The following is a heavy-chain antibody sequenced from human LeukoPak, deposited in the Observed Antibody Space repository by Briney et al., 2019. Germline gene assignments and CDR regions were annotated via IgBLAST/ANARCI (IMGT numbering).Heavy chain of an antibody. Sequence: GGSLRLSCAASGFTFSSYGMHWVRQAPGKGLEWVAFIRYDGSNKYHADSVKGRFTISRDNSKNTLYLQMNSLRAEDTAVYYCAGGVCSSTSCRPYYFDYWGQGTLVTVSS. D-gene: IGHD2-2*01. J-gene: IGHJ4*02. CDR3: AGGVCSSTSCRPYYFDY. CDR1: GFTFSSYG. CDR2: IRYDGSNK. V-gene: IGHV3-30*02.